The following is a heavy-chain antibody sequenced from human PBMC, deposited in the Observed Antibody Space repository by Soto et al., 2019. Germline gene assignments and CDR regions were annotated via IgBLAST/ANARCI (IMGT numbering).Heavy chain of an antibody. V-gene: IGHV3-21*01. D-gene: IGHD2-21*02. CDR3: ARTRPKTYCGGDCYPRFYYYYYGMDV. CDR2: ISSSSSYI. Sequence: EVQLVESGGGLVKPGGSLRLSCAASGFTFSSYSMNWVRQAPGKGLEWVSSISSSSSYIYYADSVKGRFTISRDNAKNSLYLQMNSLRAEDTAVYYCARTRPKTYCGGDCYPRFYYYYYGMDVWGQGTTVTVSS. CDR1: GFTFSSYS. J-gene: IGHJ6*02.